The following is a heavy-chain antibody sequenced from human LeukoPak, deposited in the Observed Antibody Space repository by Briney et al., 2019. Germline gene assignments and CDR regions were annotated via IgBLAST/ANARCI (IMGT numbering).Heavy chain of an antibody. D-gene: IGHD3-22*01. J-gene: IGHJ4*02. V-gene: IGHV1-18*01. Sequence: ASVKVSCKASGYTFTSYGISWVRQAPGQGLEWMGWISAYNGITNYAQKLQGRVTMTTDTSTSTAYMELRSLRSDDTAVYYCARDLGNYDSSGLDYWGQGTLVTVSS. CDR1: GYTFTSYG. CDR3: ARDLGNYDSSGLDY. CDR2: ISAYNGIT.